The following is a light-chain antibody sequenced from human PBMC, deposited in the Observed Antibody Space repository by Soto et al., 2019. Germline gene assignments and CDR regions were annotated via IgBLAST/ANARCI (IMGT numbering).Light chain of an antibody. CDR3: EQTYSTPVT. CDR2: AAS. CDR1: QSISSY. V-gene: IGKV1-39*01. Sequence: DIQMTQSPSSLSASVGDRVTITCRASQSISSYLNWYQQKPGKAPKLLIYAASSVQSGVPLRFSGTGSGTDFTLTISSLQPEEFATYYCEQTYSTPVTFGQGTRLEIK. J-gene: IGKJ5*01.